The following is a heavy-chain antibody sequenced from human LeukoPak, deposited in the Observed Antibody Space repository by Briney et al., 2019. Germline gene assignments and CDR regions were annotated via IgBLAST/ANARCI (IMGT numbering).Heavy chain of an antibody. CDR1: GFTSSSYA. Sequence: PGRSLRLSCAASGFTSSSYAMHWVRQAPGKGLEWVAVISYDGSNKYYADSVKGRFTISRDNSKNTLYLQMNSLRAEDTAVYYCTESYCSGGSCLDYFDYWGQGTLVTVSS. J-gene: IGHJ4*02. D-gene: IGHD2-15*01. V-gene: IGHV3-30*04. CDR3: TESYCSGGSCLDYFDY. CDR2: ISYDGSNK.